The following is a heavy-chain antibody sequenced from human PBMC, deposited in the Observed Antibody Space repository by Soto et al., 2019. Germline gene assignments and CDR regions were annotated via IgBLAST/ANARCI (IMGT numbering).Heavy chain of an antibody. Sequence: QVQLQESGPGLVKPSQTLSLTCTVSGGSISSGGYYWSWIRQHPGKGLEWIGYIYYSGRTYYNPSLKSRVTISVDTSKKQFSLKLSSVTAADTAVYHCARVCGDDCNNGMDVWGQRTTVTVSS. J-gene: IGHJ6*02. CDR3: ARVCGDDCNNGMDV. V-gene: IGHV4-31*03. D-gene: IGHD2-21*02. CDR2: IYYSGRT. CDR1: GGSISSGGYY.